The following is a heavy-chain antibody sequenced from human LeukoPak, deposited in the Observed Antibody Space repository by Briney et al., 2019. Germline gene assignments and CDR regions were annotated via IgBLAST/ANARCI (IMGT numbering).Heavy chain of an antibody. CDR3: VRYCSSTTCYTRAVDY. V-gene: IGHV4-38-2*02. CDR1: GYSITSGYN. D-gene: IGHD2-2*02. CDR2: IYDSGST. J-gene: IGHJ4*02. Sequence: SETLSLTCTVYGYSITSGYNGAWIRQPPGEVREWVGSIYDSGSTYYKPSPKTRVTISVDTSKNQFSLKLSSVTAADTAVYYCVRYCSSTTCYTRAVDYWGQGTLVTVSS.